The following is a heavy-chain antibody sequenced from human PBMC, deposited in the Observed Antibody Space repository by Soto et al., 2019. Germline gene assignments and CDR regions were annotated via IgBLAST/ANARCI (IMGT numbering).Heavy chain of an antibody. CDR1: GFTFSSYG. J-gene: IGHJ6*02. Sequence: ESGGGVVQPGRSLRLSCAASGFTFSSYGMHWVRQAPGKGLEWVAVIWYDGSNKYYADSVKGRFTISRDNSKNTLYLQMNSRRAEDTAVYYCSRTAGYCISASCYASYYYYGMAVWGQGTTVTVSS. CDR2: IWYDGSNK. D-gene: IGHD2-2*01. CDR3: SRTAGYCISASCYASYYYYGMAV. V-gene: IGHV3-33*01.